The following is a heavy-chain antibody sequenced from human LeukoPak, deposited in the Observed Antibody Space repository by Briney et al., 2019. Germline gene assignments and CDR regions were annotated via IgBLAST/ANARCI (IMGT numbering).Heavy chain of an antibody. CDR1: VFTFSSYA. CDR3: ARDPRTSGWPYYFDY. D-gene: IGHD6-19*01. V-gene: IGHV3-23*01. J-gene: IGHJ4*02. CDR2: ISGSGGT. Sequence: GGSLRLSCRASVFTFSSYAMRWVRQARGKGLEWGSAISGSGGTYYADSVKGRFTISRDHSKNTVYLQMNSLRADDTAVYYCARDPRTSGWPYYFDYWGQGTLVTVSS.